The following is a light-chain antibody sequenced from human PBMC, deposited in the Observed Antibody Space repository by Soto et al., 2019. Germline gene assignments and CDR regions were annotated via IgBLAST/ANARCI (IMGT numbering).Light chain of an antibody. CDR1: QSVSSNF. J-gene: IGKJ4*01. CDR3: QQYGSSPLT. Sequence: EIVLTQSPGSLSCSPGERATLSCRASQSVSSNFLAWYQQKPGQATRLLIYGAASRATGIPYRFSGSGSGTEFTLTISRLEPEDFAVYYCQQYGSSPLTFVGGTKVEIK. CDR2: GAA. V-gene: IGKV3-20*01.